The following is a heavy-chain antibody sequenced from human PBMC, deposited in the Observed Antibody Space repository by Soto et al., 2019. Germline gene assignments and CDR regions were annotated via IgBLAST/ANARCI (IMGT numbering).Heavy chain of an antibody. CDR1: GGSISSYY. V-gene: IGHV4-59*08. Sequence: SETLSLTCTVSGGSISSYYWSWIRQPPGKGLEWIGYIYYSGSTNYNPSLKSRVTISVDTSKNQFSLKLSSVTAADTAVYYCARLGGDYVSEVIWFDPWGQGTLVTVSS. CDR2: IYYSGST. D-gene: IGHD4-17*01. J-gene: IGHJ5*02. CDR3: ARLGGDYVSEVIWFDP.